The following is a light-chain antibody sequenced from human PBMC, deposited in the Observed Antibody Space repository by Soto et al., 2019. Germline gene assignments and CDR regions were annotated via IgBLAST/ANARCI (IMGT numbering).Light chain of an antibody. CDR2: QTS. Sequence: EIVLTQSSGTMFSIPGDSVTLSRRASQYINTRLAWYQHRPGQAPRLLIYQTSLRAAGIPARFSASGSGTDFTLTSSDVQPEDFALDVCRHRHSWPRTFGQGAKVDIK. CDR1: QYINTR. V-gene: IGKV3-11*01. CDR3: RHRHSWPRT. J-gene: IGKJ1*01.